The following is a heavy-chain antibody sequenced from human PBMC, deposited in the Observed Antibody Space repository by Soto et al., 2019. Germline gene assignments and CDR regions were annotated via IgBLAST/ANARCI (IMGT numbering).Heavy chain of an antibody. CDR3: AGSYKYGSGTFDAFDV. CDR1: GGTFSSHA. Sequence: QVQLVQSGTEVKKPGSSVKVSCKASGGTFSSHAISWVRQAPGQGLEWMGGIIPIFGTTNYAQRLQGRVSITADESTSTAYMELSSLRSGDTAVYYCAGSYKYGSGTFDAFDVWGQGTMVTVSS. J-gene: IGHJ3*01. V-gene: IGHV1-69*01. D-gene: IGHD3-10*01. CDR2: IIPIFGTT.